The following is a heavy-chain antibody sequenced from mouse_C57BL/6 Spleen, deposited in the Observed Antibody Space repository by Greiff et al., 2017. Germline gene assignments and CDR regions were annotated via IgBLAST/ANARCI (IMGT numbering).Heavy chain of an antibody. CDR3: TTMVGGY. CDR1: GFNIKDDY. Sequence: EVKVVESGAELVRPGASVKLSCTASGFNIKDDYMHWVKQRPEQGLEWIGWIDPENGDTEYASKFQGKATITADTSSNTAYLQLSSLTSEDTAVYYCTTMVGGYWGQGTTLTVSS. D-gene: IGHD1-1*02. CDR2: IDPENGDT. J-gene: IGHJ2*01. V-gene: IGHV14-4*01.